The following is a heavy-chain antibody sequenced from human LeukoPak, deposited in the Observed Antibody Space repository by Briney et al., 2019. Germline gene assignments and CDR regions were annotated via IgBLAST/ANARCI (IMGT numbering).Heavy chain of an antibody. J-gene: IGHJ4*02. CDR1: GFTFSSYA. CDR3: AKVWLQFYGDY. Sequence: GSLRLSCAASGFTFSSYAMSWVRQAPGKGLEWVSAISGSGGSTYYADSVKGRFTISRGNSKNTLYLQMSSLRAEDTAVYYCAKVWLQFYGDYWGQGTLVTVSS. CDR2: ISGSGGST. D-gene: IGHD5-24*01. V-gene: IGHV3-23*01.